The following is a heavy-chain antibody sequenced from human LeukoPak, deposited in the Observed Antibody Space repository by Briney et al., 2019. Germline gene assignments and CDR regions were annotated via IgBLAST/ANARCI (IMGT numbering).Heavy chain of an antibody. CDR1: GLTFSSYW. Sequence: GGSLRLSCAASGLTFSSYWMHWVRQAPGKGLVWVSSINSDGSSTRYADSVKGRFTISRDNAKNSLYLQMNSLRAEDTAVYYCATEYCSSTSCYSDWFDPWGQGTLVTVSS. D-gene: IGHD2-2*02. CDR2: INSDGSST. CDR3: ATEYCSSTSCYSDWFDP. J-gene: IGHJ5*02. V-gene: IGHV3-74*01.